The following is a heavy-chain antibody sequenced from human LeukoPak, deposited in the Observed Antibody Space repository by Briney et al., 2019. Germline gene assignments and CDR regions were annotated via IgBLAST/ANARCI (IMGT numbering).Heavy chain of an antibody. J-gene: IGHJ4*02. CDR2: ISGSGDNT. CDR3: ARGEPVLLWN. D-gene: IGHD3-10*01. CDR1: GFTFSNYA. Sequence: GGSLRLSCAASGFTFSNYAMSWVRQAPGKGLEWVSAISGSGDNTYYADSVKGRFAVSRDNSKNTLYVQMKSLRAEDTALYYCARGEPVLLWNWGQGTLVTVSS. V-gene: IGHV3-23*01.